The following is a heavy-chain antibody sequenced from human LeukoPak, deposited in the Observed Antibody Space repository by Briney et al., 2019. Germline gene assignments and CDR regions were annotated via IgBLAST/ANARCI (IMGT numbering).Heavy chain of an antibody. Sequence: GGSLRLSCVASGLNVKNNYMFWVRQAPGKGLEWVSIIYSGGNIFYADSVKGRFTISRDNSKNTLYLQMTSLKVEDTGIYYCAREFDYGTLPGPYWGPGTLVIVSS. CDR3: AREFDYGTLPGPY. V-gene: IGHV3-53*01. J-gene: IGHJ4*02. CDR1: GLNVKNNY. CDR2: IYSGGNI. D-gene: IGHD3-9*01.